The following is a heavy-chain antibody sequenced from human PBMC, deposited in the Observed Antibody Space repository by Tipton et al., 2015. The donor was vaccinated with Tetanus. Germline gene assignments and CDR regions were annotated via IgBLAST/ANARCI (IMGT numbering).Heavy chain of an antibody. CDR1: GGSLNTFY. D-gene: IGHD2-8*02. J-gene: IGHJ6*02. CDR2: VYSSGST. V-gene: IGHV4-4*07. Sequence: TLSLTCTVSGGSLNTFYWNWIRQPAGKGLEWIGRVYSSGSTNYNPSLKSRVTMSIDTSKNQISLELTSMTAADTAIYYCARDFRERTGTSFTSYYPMDVWGQGTTVTVSS. CDR3: ARDFRERTGTSFTSYYPMDV.